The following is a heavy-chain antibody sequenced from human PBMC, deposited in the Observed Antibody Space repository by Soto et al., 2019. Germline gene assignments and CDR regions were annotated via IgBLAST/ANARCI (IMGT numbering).Heavy chain of an antibody. CDR2: IYYSGST. V-gene: IGHV4-59*01. CDR3: ARARGWWELDY. J-gene: IGHJ4*02. D-gene: IGHD2-15*01. Sequence: SETLSLTCTVSGGSISSYYWSWIRQPPGKGLEWIGYIYYSGSTNYNPSLKSRVTISVDTSKNQFSLKLSSVTAADTAVYYCARARGWWELDYWGQGTLVTVSS. CDR1: GGSISSYY.